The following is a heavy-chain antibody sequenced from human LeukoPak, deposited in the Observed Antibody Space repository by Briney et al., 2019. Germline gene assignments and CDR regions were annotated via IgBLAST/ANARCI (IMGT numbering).Heavy chain of an antibody. CDR1: GFTFSSYS. CDR3: ARDRISSGWLPFDY. CDR2: ISSSSYI. J-gene: IGHJ4*02. Sequence: GGSLRLSCAASGFTFSSYSLNWVRQAPGKGLEWVSSISSSSYIYYADSVKGRFTISRDNAKNSLYLQMNSLRAEDTAVYYCARDRISSGWLPFDYWGQGTLVTVSS. V-gene: IGHV3-21*01. D-gene: IGHD6-19*01.